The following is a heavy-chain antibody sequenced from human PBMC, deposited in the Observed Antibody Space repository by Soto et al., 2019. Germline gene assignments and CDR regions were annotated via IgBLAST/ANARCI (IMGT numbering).Heavy chain of an antibody. CDR1: GGSISSYY. D-gene: IGHD5-18*01. J-gene: IGHJ5*02. CDR2: IYYSGST. Sequence: SETLSLTCTVSGGSISSYYWSWIRQPPGKGLEWIGYIYYSGSTNYNPSLKSRVTISVDTSKNQFSLKLSSVTAADTAVYYCARDTGYSYGFNWFDPWGQGTLVTV. V-gene: IGHV4-59*01. CDR3: ARDTGYSYGFNWFDP.